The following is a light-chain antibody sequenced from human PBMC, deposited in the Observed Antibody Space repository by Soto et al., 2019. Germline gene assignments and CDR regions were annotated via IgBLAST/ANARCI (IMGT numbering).Light chain of an antibody. J-gene: IGKJ4*01. CDR1: QIVSSNF. Sequence: EIVMTQSPATLSVSPGEIATLSCSASQIVSSNFLAWYQEKPGQAPRLLIYGASSRATGIPDRFSGSGSGTDFTLTISRLEPEDFAVYYCRQHGRSLGFAFGGGTKVAIK. CDR2: GAS. CDR3: RQHGRSLGFA. V-gene: IGKV3-20*01.